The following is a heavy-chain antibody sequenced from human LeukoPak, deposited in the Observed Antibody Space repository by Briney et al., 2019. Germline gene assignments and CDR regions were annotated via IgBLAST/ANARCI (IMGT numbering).Heavy chain of an antibody. CDR1: GGTFSSYA. Sequence: SVKVSCKASGGTFSSYAISWVRQAPGQGLEWMGGIIPIFGTANYAQKFQGRVTITTDESTSTAYMELSSLRSEDTAVYYCARDPSYGSYAFDIWGQGTMVTVSS. D-gene: IGHD3-10*01. CDR3: ARDPSYGSYAFDI. J-gene: IGHJ3*02. CDR2: IIPIFGTA. V-gene: IGHV1-69*05.